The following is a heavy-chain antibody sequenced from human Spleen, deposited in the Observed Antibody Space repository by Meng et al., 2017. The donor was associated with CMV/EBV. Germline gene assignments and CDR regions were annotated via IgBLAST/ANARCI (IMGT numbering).Heavy chain of an antibody. D-gene: IGHD1-26*01. J-gene: IGHJ4*02. Sequence: SWFTLCSYALSWVRPAPGKGLEWVSGISNSEGDTYYADSVKGRFTISRDNSKNTLYLQISSLRAEDTAVYYCAKEISTGSYWAFDYWGQGTLVTVSS. CDR2: ISNSEGDT. CDR3: AKEISTGSYWAFDY. V-gene: IGHV3-23*01. CDR1: WFTLCSYA.